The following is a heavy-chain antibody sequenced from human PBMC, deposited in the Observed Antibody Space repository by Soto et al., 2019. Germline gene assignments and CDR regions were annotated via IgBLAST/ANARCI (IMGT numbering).Heavy chain of an antibody. V-gene: IGHV1-69*01. CDR3: AGGGWEMATINGYYYYYGMDV. D-gene: IGHD5-12*01. J-gene: IGHJ6*02. Sequence: QVQLVQSGAEVKKPGSSVKVSCKASGGTFSSYAISWVRQAPGQGLEWMGGIIPIFGTANYAQKFQGRVTITAEESTSTAYMELSSLRSEDTAVYYCAGGGWEMATINGYYYYYGMDVWGQGTTVTVSS. CDR2: IIPIFGTA. CDR1: GGTFSSYA.